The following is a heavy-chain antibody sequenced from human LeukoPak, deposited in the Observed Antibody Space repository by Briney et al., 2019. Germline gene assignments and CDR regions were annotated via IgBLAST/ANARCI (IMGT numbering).Heavy chain of an antibody. J-gene: IGHJ4*02. CDR1: GFTFSSYA. CDR3: ARDRQYSSSSDY. V-gene: IGHV3-21*01. Sequence: GRSLRLSCAASGFTFSSYAMHWVRQAPGKGLEWVSSISSSSSYIYYADSVKGRFTISRDNAKNSLYLQMNSLRAEDTAVYYCARDRQYSSSSDYWGQGTLVTVSS. D-gene: IGHD6-6*01. CDR2: ISSSSSYI.